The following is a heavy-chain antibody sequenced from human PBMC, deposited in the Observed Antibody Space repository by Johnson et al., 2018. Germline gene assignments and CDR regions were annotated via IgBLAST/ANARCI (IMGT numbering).Heavy chain of an antibody. V-gene: IGHV4-4*02. J-gene: IGHJ3*02. D-gene: IGHD3-9*01. CDR1: GDSISSSNW. Sequence: QVQLQESGPGLVKPSGTLSLTCAVSGDSISSSNWWSWVRQPPGKGLEWIGEIYHTETIHYNPSLKSRVTISLDKSKDQFSLKLSSVTAADTAIYYWAGVGYPAGCHIWGQGTMVTVSS. CDR3: AGVGYPAGCHI. CDR2: IYHTETI.